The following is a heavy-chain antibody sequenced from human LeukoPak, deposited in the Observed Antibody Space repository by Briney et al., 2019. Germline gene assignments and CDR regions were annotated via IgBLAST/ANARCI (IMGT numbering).Heavy chain of an antibody. D-gene: IGHD4-23*01. Sequence: ASVKVSCKASGYTFTSYGISWVRQAPGQGLEWMGLINPSGSSTLYAEKFRGRIIMTRDMSTATDYMELSSLRSEDTAVYYCARDNSIADRGWWFDPWGQGTLVTVSS. J-gene: IGHJ5*02. CDR1: GYTFTSYG. CDR2: INPSGSST. CDR3: ARDNSIADRGWWFDP. V-gene: IGHV1-46*01.